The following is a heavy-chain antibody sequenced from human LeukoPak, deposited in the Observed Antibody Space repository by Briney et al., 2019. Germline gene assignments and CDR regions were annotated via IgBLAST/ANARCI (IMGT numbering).Heavy chain of an antibody. V-gene: IGHV4-4*07. CDR3: ARGAGPFDS. CDR1: GXSISDDY. J-gene: IGHJ4*02. D-gene: IGHD6-19*01. Sequence: SETLSLTCTVSGXSISDDYWSWIRQPAGKGPEWIGRIYNSETANYNPSLKGRVTMSVDTSKNQLSLRLRSVTAADTAVYYCARGAGPFDSWGQGTLVTVSS. CDR2: IYNSETA.